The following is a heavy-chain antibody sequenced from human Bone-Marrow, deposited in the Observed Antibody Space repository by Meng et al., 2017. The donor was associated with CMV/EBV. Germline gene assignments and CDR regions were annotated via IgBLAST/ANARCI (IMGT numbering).Heavy chain of an antibody. Sequence: GSLRLSCTVSGGSISSYYWSWIRQPPGKRLEWIGYIYYTGITNYNSSLKGRVTISVDTSKNQFSLKLSSVTAADTALYYCARGRGFLEWFFDYWGQGTLVTVSS. CDR3: ARGRGFLEWFFDY. CDR1: GGSISSYY. V-gene: IGHV4-59*01. D-gene: IGHD3-3*01. J-gene: IGHJ4*02. CDR2: IYYTGIT.